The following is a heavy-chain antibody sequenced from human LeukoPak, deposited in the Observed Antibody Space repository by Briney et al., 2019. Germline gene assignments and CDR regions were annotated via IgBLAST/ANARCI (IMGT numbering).Heavy chain of an antibody. D-gene: IGHD5-18*01. CDR1: GGSISSYY. V-gene: IGHV4-59*12. CDR3: AADTHGYSYGFGY. J-gene: IGHJ4*02. CDR2: IYYSGST. Sequence: SETLSLTCTVSGGSISSYYWSWIRQPPGKGLEWIGYIYYSGSTYYNPSLRSRVTISGDTSKNQFSLKLSSVTAADTAVYYCAADTHGYSYGFGYWGQGTLVTVSS.